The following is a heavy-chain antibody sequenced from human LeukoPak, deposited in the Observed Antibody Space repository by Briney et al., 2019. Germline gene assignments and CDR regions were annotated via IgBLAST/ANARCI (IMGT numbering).Heavy chain of an antibody. CDR2: IKQDGSQK. V-gene: IGHV3-7*01. CDR1: GFTFSRYW. J-gene: IGHJ4*02. D-gene: IGHD3-22*01. CDR3: ARDRYYYDSSGYYYYFDY. Sequence: GGSLRLSCAASGFTFSRYWMSWVRQAPGKGLEWVANIKQDGSQKSYVDSVKGRFTISRDNANNLLYLQMNSLRAEDTAVYYCARDRYYYDSSGYYYYFDYWGQGTLVTVSS.